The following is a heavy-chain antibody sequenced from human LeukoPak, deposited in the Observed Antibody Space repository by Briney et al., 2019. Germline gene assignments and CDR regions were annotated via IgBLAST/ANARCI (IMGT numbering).Heavy chain of an antibody. CDR3: ATASCGGDCSYNWFDP. J-gene: IGHJ5*02. CDR2: FDPEDGET. CDR1: GYTLTELS. V-gene: IGHV1-24*01. Sequence: ASVKVSCKVSGYTLTELSMHWVRQAPGKGLEWMGGFDPEDGETIYAQKFQGRVTMTEDTSTDTAYMELSSLRSEDTAVYYCATASCGGDCSYNWFDPWGQGTLVTVSS. D-gene: IGHD2-21*02.